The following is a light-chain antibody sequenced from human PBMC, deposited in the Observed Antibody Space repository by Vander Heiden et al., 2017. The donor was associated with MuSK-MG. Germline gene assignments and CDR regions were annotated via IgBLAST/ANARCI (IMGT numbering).Light chain of an antibody. CDR3: QQSYSTSMYT. CDR2: AAS. CDR1: QSISTY. J-gene: IGKJ2*01. Sequence: DIQMTQSPSSLSASVGDRVTITCRASQSISTYLNWYQQKPGKAPKLLIYAASSLQSGVPSRFSGSRSGTDFNLTISSLQPEDFATYYCQQSYSTSMYTFGQGTKLEIK. V-gene: IGKV1-39*01.